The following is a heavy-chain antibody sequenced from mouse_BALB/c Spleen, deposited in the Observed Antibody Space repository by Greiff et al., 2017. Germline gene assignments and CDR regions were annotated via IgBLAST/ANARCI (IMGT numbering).Heavy chain of an antibody. CDR1: GFNIKDYY. Sequence: EVQLQQSGAELVRPGASVKLSCTASGFNIKDYYMHWVKQRPEQGLEWIGWIVPENGDTEYAPKFQGKATMTADTSSNTAYLQLSSLTSEDTAVYYCNASDGSSYGFDYWGQGTLVTVSA. J-gene: IGHJ3*01. V-gene: IGHV14-4*02. CDR2: IVPENGDT. CDR3: NASDGSSYGFDY. D-gene: IGHD1-1*01.